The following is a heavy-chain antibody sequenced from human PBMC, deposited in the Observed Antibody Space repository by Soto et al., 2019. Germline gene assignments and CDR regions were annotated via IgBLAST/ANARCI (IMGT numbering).Heavy chain of an antibody. CDR3: ARDHGPRSLLDY. CDR1: GFTFSSYA. J-gene: IGHJ4*02. Sequence: AGGSLRLSCAASGFTFSSYAMHWVRQAPGKGLEWVAVISYDGSNKYYADSVKGRFTISRDNSKNTLYLQMNSLRAEDTAVYYCARDHGPRSLLDYWGQGTLVTVSS. CDR2: ISYDGSNK. D-gene: IGHD3-16*02. V-gene: IGHV3-30-3*01.